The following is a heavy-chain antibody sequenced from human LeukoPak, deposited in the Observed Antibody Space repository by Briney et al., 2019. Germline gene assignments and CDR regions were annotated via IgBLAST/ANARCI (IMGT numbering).Heavy chain of an antibody. Sequence: SETLSLTCAVYGGSFSGYYWSWIRQPPGKGLEWIGEINHSGSTNYNPFLKSRVTISVDTSKNQFSLKLSSVTAADTAVYYCARGGYDYVWGSYRPYTNFDYWGQGTLVTVSS. CDR1: GGSFSGYY. V-gene: IGHV4-34*01. J-gene: IGHJ4*02. CDR2: INHSGST. D-gene: IGHD3-16*02. CDR3: ARGGYDYVWGSYRPYTNFDY.